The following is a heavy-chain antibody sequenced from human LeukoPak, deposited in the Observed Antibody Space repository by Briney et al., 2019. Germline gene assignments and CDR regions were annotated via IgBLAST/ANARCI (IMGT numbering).Heavy chain of an antibody. J-gene: IGHJ4*02. V-gene: IGHV5-51*01. D-gene: IGHD3-10*01. Sequence: GESLKISCKGSGYSFTSYWIGWVRQMPGKGLEGMGIIYPGDSDTRYSPSFQGQVTISADKSISTAYLQWSSLEASDTAMYYCARQSNGSGSYSPYWGQGTLVTVSS. CDR3: ARQSNGSGSYSPY. CDR1: GYSFTSYW. CDR2: IYPGDSDT.